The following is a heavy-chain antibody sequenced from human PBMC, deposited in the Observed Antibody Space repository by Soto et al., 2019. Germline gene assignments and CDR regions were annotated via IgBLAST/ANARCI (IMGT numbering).Heavy chain of an antibody. CDR1: GFSLSTDGVG. Sequence: QITLKESGPTLVKPTQTLTLTCTFSGFSLSTDGVGVGWIRQPPGKALEWLALIYWDDDQRYSPSLKTRLTITKDTSKHQVVLTLTHMDPVDTATYYCALAYGGTSWPNDAFDVWGQGTVVTVSS. V-gene: IGHV2-5*02. CDR3: ALAYGGTSWPNDAFDV. CDR2: IYWDDDQ. D-gene: IGHD2-2*01. J-gene: IGHJ3*01.